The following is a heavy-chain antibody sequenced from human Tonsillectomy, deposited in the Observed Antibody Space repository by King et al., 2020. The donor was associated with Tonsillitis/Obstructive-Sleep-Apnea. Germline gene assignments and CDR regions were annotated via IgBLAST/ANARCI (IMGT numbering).Heavy chain of an antibody. D-gene: IGHD3-10*01. CDR2: INWNGGTA. CDR1: GFTFDAYG. Sequence: VQLVESGGSVVRPGGSLRLSCAASGFTFDAYGMTGVRQAPGKGLEWISAINWNGGTAGYADSVKGRFTISRDNAKSSLYLQMNSLRAEDTALYYCARYGLRGFYYFDFWGQGTLVTVSS. J-gene: IGHJ4*02. V-gene: IGHV3-20*04. CDR3: ARYGLRGFYYFDF.